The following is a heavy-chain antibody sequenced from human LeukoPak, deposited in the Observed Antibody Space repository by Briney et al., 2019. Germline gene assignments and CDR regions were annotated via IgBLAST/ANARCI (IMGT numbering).Heavy chain of an antibody. V-gene: IGHV4-61*02. CDR2: IYTSGST. CDR1: GGSIRSGSNY. Sequence: TLSHTRTVSGGSIRSGSNYWSWTWQHDRKGLEWIGRIYTSGSTNYNPSLKSRVTISVDTSKIQFSLKLSSVTAADTAVYYCATYPYYYGSGSRRYAFDIWGQGTMVTVSS. D-gene: IGHD3-10*01. J-gene: IGHJ3*02. CDR3: ATYPYYYGSGSRRYAFDI.